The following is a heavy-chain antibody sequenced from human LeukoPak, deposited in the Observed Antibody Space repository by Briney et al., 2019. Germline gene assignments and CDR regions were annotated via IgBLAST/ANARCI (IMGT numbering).Heavy chain of an antibody. CDR3: ARDLDFVIVPSAIGY. CDR1: GGSISGGSYY. Sequence: SETLSLTCTVSGGSISGGSYYWGWIRQSPGKGLEWIGSIYHAERTYYNPSLKSRVTILVDTSKNQFSLKLSSVTAADTAVYYCARDLDFVIVPSAIGYWGQGTLVTVSS. V-gene: IGHV4-39*07. CDR2: IYHAERT. J-gene: IGHJ4*02. D-gene: IGHD2-2*01.